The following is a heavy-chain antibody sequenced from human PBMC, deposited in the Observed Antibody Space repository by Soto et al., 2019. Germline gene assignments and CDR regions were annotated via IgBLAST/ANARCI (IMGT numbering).Heavy chain of an antibody. Sequence: LVGSLRLSCEAFGFTFGSSAMSWVRKAPGKGLEWVSFIISSGNTYAAHSVKVRFTISKDPSKGTLYLLMSSRTSDDTALYNYVFVTLNRFYFDLWGQEIVVTVSS. CDR2: IISSGNT. J-gene: IGHJ4*01. V-gene: IGHV3-23*01. CDR3: VFVTLNRFYFDL. D-gene: IGHD3-16*01. CDR1: GFTFGSSA.